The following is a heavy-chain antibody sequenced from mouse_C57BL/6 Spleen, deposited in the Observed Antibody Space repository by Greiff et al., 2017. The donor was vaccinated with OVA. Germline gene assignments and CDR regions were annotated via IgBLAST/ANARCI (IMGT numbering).Heavy chain of an antibody. J-gene: IGHJ3*01. V-gene: IGHV1-85*01. Sequence: VKLVESGPELVKPGASVKLSCKASGYTFTSYDINWVKQRPGQGLEWIGWIYPRDGSTKYNEKFKGKATLTVDTSSSTAYMELHSLTSEDSAVYFGATYGGFAYWGQGTLVTVSA. D-gene: IGHD1-1*01. CDR1: GYTFTSYD. CDR3: ATYGGFAY. CDR2: IYPRDGST.